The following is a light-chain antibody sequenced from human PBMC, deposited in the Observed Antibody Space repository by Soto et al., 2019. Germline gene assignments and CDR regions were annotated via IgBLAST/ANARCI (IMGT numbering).Light chain of an antibody. CDR3: QQSYSTLYT. V-gene: IGKV1-39*01. Sequence: DIQMTQSPSSLSASVGDRVTITCRASQSISSYLNWYQQKPGKAPNLLIYAASSLQSGVPSRFSGSGSGTDFPLNISSLQPEDFATYYCQQSYSTLYTFGQGTKLEIK. CDR2: AAS. J-gene: IGKJ2*01. CDR1: QSISSY.